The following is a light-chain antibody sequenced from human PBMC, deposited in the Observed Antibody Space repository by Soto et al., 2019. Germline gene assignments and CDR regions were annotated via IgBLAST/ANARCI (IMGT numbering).Light chain of an antibody. CDR1: QSVSSN. J-gene: IGKJ1*01. V-gene: IGKV3-15*01. CDR3: QQYSDWPPT. CDR2: GAS. Sequence: EIVMTQSPATLSVSPGERATLSCRASQSVSSNYLAWYQQKPGQAPRLLINGASTRATGIPARFSGSGSGTEFSLTISSLQSEDFAVYYCQQYSDWPPTFGQGTKVDI.